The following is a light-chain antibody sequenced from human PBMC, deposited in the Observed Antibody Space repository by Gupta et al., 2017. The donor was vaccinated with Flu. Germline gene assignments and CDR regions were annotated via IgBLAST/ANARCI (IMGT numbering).Light chain of an antibody. V-gene: IGKV1-39*01. CDR1: QSISSY. J-gene: IGKJ1*01. CDR3: QQGYSTPRT. Sequence: DIQMTQSPSSLSASVGDRVTITCRASQSISSYLNWYQQNPGKAPKLLIYAASSLQSGVPSRFSGSGSGTDFTLTISSLQPEDFATYYCQQGYSTPRTFGQGTKVEIK. CDR2: AAS.